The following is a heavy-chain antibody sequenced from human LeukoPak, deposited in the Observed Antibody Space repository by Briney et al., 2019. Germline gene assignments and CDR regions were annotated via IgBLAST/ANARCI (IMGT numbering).Heavy chain of an antibody. D-gene: IGHD1-26*01. CDR1: GGTFSSYA. J-gene: IGHJ4*02. CDR3: ARGGGSQAFDY. V-gene: IGHV1-69*05. CDR2: IIPIFGTA. Sequence: GASVKVSCKASGGTFSSYAISWVRRAPGQGLEWMGGIIPIFGTANYAQKFQGRVTITTDESTSTAYMELSSLRSEDTAVYYCARGGGSQAFDYWGQGTLVTVSS.